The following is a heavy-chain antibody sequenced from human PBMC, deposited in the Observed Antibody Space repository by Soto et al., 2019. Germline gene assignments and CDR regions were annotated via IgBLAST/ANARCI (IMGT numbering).Heavy chain of an antibody. V-gene: IGHV1-8*01. Sequence: QVQLVQSGAEVKKPGASVKVSCKASGYTFITYDINWVRQATGQGLEWVGWMNPDSGNTGYAQHFQDRVVMTVNTSVRSVYMALSSLTSGDSAVYFFARRRGYNGWFDFWGQGTLVTVSS. CDR2: MNPDSGNT. J-gene: IGHJ5*01. CDR3: ARRRGYNGWFDF. CDR1: GYTFITYD. D-gene: IGHD3-22*01.